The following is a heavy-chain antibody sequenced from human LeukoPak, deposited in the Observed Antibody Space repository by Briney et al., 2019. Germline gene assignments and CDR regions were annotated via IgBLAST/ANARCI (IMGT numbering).Heavy chain of an antibody. J-gene: IGHJ4*02. D-gene: IGHD6-13*01. Sequence: GGSLRLSCAASGFTFSSYAMSWVRQAPGKGLEWVGRIKSKTDGGTTDYAAPVKGRFTISRDDSKNTLYLQMNSLKTEDTAVYYCTTDGYPEYYFDYRGQGTLVTVSS. V-gene: IGHV3-15*01. CDR2: IKSKTDGGTT. CDR1: GFTFSSYA. CDR3: TTDGYPEYYFDY.